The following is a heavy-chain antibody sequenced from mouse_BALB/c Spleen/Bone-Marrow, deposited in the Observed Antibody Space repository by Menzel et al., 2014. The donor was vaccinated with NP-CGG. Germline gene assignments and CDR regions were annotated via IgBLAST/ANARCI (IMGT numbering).Heavy chain of an antibody. CDR2: IYPGDGDT. V-gene: IGHV1-80*01. CDR3: AREDGSSAYGN. J-gene: IGHJ3*01. Sequence: CGGGLERHGSSGHVSCKASGYALSSYWMNWVKQRPGQGLEWIGQIYPGDGDTNYNGKFKGKATLTADKSSSTAYMQLSSLTSKDSAFYFCAREDGSSAYGNWGEGSLVGVSA. CDR1: GYALSSYW. D-gene: IGHD1-1*01.